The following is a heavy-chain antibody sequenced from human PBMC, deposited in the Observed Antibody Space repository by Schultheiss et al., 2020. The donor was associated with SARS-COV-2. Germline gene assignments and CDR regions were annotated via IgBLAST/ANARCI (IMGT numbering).Heavy chain of an antibody. D-gene: IGHD2-2*01. CDR2: IWYDGRNE. V-gene: IGHV3-33*06. CDR3: AKDPYIVVVPAAYLSDAFDI. CDR1: GVTFSRYD. J-gene: IGHJ3*02. Sequence: GGSLRLSCAASGVTFSRYDMQWVRQAPGKGLEWAAVIWYDGRNEYYVDSVKGRLTISRDNSQNTLYLQMKSLRSNDTTVYYCAKDPYIVVVPAAYLSDAFDIWGQGTMVTVSS.